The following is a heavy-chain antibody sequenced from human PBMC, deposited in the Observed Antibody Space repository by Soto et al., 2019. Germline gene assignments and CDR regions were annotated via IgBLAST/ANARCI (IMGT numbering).Heavy chain of an antibody. Sequence: ASVKVSCKASGYTFTSYGISWVRQAPGQGLEWMGWISAYNGNTNYAQKLQGRVTMTTDTSTSTAYMELRSLRSDDTAVYYCARDQLRSGDYWCDPWGQGTLVTAAS. D-gene: IGHD6-25*01. V-gene: IGHV1-18*01. CDR1: GYTFTSYG. CDR3: ARDQLRSGDYWCDP. J-gene: IGHJ5*02. CDR2: ISAYNGNT.